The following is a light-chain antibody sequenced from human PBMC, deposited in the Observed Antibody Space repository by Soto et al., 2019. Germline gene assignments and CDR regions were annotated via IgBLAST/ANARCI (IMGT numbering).Light chain of an antibody. Sequence: EIVLTQSPGTLSLSPGERATLSCRASQSLTNNFIAWYQQKPGQAPRLLIYDTSSRATGIPDRFSGSGSGRDFTLTISRLEPEDFAVFFCQQYGTTEIIFGQGTRLEIK. J-gene: IGKJ5*01. CDR1: QSLTNNF. CDR3: QQYGTTEII. CDR2: DTS. V-gene: IGKV3-20*01.